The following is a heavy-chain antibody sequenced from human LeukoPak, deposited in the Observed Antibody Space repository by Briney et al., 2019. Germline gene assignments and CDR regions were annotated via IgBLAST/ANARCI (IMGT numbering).Heavy chain of an antibody. CDR2: INPSGGST. V-gene: IGHV1-46*01. D-gene: IGHD6-13*01. Sequence: ASVKVSCKASGCTFTSYYMHWVRQAPGQGLEWMGIINPSGGSTSYAQKFQGRVTMTRDTSTSTVYMELSSLRFEDTAVYYCARALGYSSSWYSFWFDPWGQGTLVTVSS. J-gene: IGHJ5*02. CDR3: ARALGYSSSWYSFWFDP. CDR1: GCTFTSYY.